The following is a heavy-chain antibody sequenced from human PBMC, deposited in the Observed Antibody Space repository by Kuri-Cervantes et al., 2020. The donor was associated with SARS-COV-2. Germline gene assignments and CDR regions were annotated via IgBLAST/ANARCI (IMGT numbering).Heavy chain of an antibody. J-gene: IGHJ6*02. V-gene: IGHV1-2*04. CDR3: ARESDSNYAINYYYGMDV. Sequence: ASVKVSCKASGNTLTGYYMHWVRQAPGQGLEWMGWINPNSGGTNYAQKFQGWVTMTRDTSINTAYMELGSLRSEDTAVYYCARESDSNYAINYYYGMDVWGQGTTVTVSS. CDR1: GNTLTGYY. CDR2: INPNSGGT. D-gene: IGHD4-11*01.